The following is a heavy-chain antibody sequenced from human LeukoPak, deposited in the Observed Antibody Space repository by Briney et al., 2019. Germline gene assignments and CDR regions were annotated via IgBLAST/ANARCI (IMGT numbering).Heavy chain of an antibody. CDR3: ARGFVARRAYWYFDL. D-gene: IGHD2-15*01. J-gene: IGHJ2*01. V-gene: IGHV4-30-4*08. CDR2: IYYSGST. CDR1: GGSIRSGDYD. Sequence: SQTLSLTCTVSGGSIRSGDYDWSWIRQPPGKGLEWIGYIYYSGSTYYNPSLKSRVTISVDTSKNQFSLKLSSVTAADTAVYYCARGFVARRAYWYFDLWGRGTLVTVSS.